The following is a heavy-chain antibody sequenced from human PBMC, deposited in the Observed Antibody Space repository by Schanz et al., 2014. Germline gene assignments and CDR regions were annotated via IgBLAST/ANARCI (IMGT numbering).Heavy chain of an antibody. CDR2: ISRDGTTS. CDR1: GFIFNDYY. CDR3: AKGRIRIAAAGIFDY. D-gene: IGHD6-13*01. J-gene: IGHJ4*02. V-gene: IGHV3-11*01. Sequence: QVQLVESGGGLVKPGGSLRLSCAASGFIFNDYYMNWIRQAPGKGLEWLSYISRDGTTSYYADSVKGRFTISRDNAKNSLFLQMNSLKPEDTALYYCAKGRIRIAAAGIFDYWGQGTLVTVSS.